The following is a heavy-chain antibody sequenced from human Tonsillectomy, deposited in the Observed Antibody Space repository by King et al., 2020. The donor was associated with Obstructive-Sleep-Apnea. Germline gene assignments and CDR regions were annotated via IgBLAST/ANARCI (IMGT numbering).Heavy chain of an antibody. V-gene: IGHV4-30-4*01. CDR1: GGSISSGDYY. CDR2: IYYSGSS. CDR3: ARASWSKISHDY. J-gene: IGHJ4*02. Sequence: VQLQESGPGLVKPSQTLSLTCTVSGGSISSGDYYWSWIRQPPGKGLEWIGYIYYSGSSYCNPSLKSRVTISVDTSKNQLSLKLSSVTAADTAVYYCARASWSKISHDYWGQGTLVTVSS. D-gene: IGHD2-15*01.